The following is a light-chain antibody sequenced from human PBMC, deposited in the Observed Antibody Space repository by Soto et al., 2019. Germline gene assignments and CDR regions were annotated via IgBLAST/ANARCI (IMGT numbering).Light chain of an antibody. J-gene: IGLJ2*01. CDR2: TND. V-gene: IGLV1-44*01. CDR1: HSNIGANT. CDR3: AAWDDSLNGLI. Sequence: QSVLSQPPSASGTPGQRVSLSCSGSHSNIGANTVNWYQHVPGAAPTLLIYTNDQRPSGVAGRFPGSKSGTSASLAISGLQSDDEGHYYCAAWDDSLNGLIFGGGTKLTVL.